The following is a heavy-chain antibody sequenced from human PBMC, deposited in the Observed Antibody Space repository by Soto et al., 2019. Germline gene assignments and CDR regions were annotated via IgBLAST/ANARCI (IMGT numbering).Heavy chain of an antibody. CDR2: IYYSGNT. D-gene: IGHD2-8*01. V-gene: IGHV4-31*03. J-gene: IGHJ6*02. CDR1: GGSIRSGGYY. Sequence: QVQLQESGPGLVKPSQTLSLTCTVSGGSIRSGGYYWSWVRQNPRKGLEWIGNIYYSGNTYYNPPLKSRLTISVDTSKNQFSLSLSSVTAADTAVYYCARDRLMSTAGTARHYFVLDGLGQGTTVTVSS. CDR3: ARDRLMSTAGTARHYFVLDG.